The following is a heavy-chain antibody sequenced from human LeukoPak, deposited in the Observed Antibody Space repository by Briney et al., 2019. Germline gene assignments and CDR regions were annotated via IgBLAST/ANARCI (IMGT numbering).Heavy chain of an antibody. CDR2: ISGSGGST. Sequence: GGSLRLSCAASGFTFSSYAMRWVRHAPGKGLEWVSDISGSGGSTYYADYVMGRFTISRNNYKNTLHLQMNSLRADDTAVYYCATPPAYCGGDCYWNYWGQGTLVTVSS. CDR1: GFTFSSYA. CDR3: ATPPAYCGGDCYWNY. J-gene: IGHJ4*02. V-gene: IGHV3-23*01. D-gene: IGHD2-21*02.